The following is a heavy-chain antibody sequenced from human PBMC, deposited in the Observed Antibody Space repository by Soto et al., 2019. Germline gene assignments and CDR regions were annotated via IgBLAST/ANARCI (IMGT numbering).Heavy chain of an antibody. CDR2: IGVLGDT. CDR3: ARGVLGPGDYYHGMDV. CDR1: GFTFNNFG. Sequence: PGGSLRLSCAASGFTFNNFGMHWVRQATGKGLEWVSGIGVLGDTYYPGSVNGRFTISRDNAKNSLYLQMNSLTAGDTAVYYCARGVLGPGDYYHGMDVWGQGTTVTVSS. V-gene: IGHV3-13*01. D-gene: IGHD2-8*02. J-gene: IGHJ6*02.